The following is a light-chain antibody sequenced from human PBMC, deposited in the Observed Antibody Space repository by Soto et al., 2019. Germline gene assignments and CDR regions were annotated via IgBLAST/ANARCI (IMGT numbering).Light chain of an antibody. CDR3: QQYHNWPPQYT. CDR1: QSVSKY. Sequence: EIVLTQSPGTLALSPGEGATLSCRASQSVSKYLAWYQQKPGQAPRLLIYGASSRATGIPDSFSGSGSGTDFTLTISRLEPEDFAVYYCQQYHNWPPQYTFGQGTKLQIK. J-gene: IGKJ2*01. CDR2: GAS. V-gene: IGKV3-20*01.